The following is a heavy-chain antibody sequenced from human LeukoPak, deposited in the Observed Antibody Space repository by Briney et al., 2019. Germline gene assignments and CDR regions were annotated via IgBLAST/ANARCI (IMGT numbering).Heavy chain of an antibody. CDR3: TRPRLGYDHLLDY. CDR1: EFSVGSNY. V-gene: IGHV3-49*04. CDR2: IRSEAYGGTT. J-gene: IGHJ4*02. D-gene: IGHD5-12*01. Sequence: GGSLRLSCAASEFSVGSNYMTWVRQAPGKGLEWVGFIRSEAYGGTTEYAASVKGRFTISRDDSKSIAYLQMNSLNTEDTAVYYCTRPRLGYDHLLDYWGQGTLVTVSS.